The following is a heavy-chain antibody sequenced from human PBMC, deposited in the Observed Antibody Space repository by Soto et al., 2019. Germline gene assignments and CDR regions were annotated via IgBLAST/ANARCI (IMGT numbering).Heavy chain of an antibody. CDR1: GDFISSGGYY. CDR3: SRTDSSGYYFVY. V-gene: IGHV4-31*01. Sequence: QVQLQESGPGLVKPSQTLSLTCTVSGDFISSGGYYWSWIRQLPGKGLGWIGYIYSSGTTYYNTSLNLKITISVATYKNQFSLNLSSVTAADTAVYYCSRTDSSGYYFVYWGQGTLVTVFS. CDR2: IYSSGTT. J-gene: IGHJ4*02. D-gene: IGHD3-22*01.